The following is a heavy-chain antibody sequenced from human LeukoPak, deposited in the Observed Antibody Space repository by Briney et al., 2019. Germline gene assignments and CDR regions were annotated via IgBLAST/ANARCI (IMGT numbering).Heavy chain of an antibody. CDR1: GYTFISYG. J-gene: IGHJ4*02. D-gene: IGHD3-16*02. V-gene: IGHV1-18*01. CDR2: ISAYNGNT. CDR3: ARADYVWGSYRFSWGDY. Sequence: ASVKVSCKASGYTFISYGISWVRQAPGQGLEWMGWISAYNGNTNYAQKLQGRVTMTTDTSTSTAYMELRSLRSDDTAVYYCARADYVWGSYRFSWGDYWGQGTLVTVSS.